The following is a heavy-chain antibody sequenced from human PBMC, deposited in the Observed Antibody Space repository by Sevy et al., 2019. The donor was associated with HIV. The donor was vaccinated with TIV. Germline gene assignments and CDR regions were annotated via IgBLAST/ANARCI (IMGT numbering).Heavy chain of an antibody. CDR1: GFTFSSYW. V-gene: IGHV3-7*03. Sequence: GGSLRLSCAASGFTFSSYWMSWVRQAPGKGLEWVANIKQDGSEKYYVDSVKGRFTISRDNAKNSLYLQMNSLRAEDTAVYYCARLGGSSVVPAAIGYYYYGMDVWGQWTTVTVSS. J-gene: IGHJ6*02. CDR3: ARLGGSSVVPAAIGYYYYGMDV. D-gene: IGHD2-2*02. CDR2: IKQDGSEK.